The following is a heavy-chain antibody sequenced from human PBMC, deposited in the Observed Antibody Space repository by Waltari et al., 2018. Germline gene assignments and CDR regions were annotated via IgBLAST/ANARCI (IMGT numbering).Heavy chain of an antibody. D-gene: IGHD1-26*01. CDR2: IYHTGTT. J-gene: IGHJ3*02. CDR1: GCSFRLGYY. V-gene: IGHV4-38-2*01. Sequence: QVQLQESGPGRVKPSAHLSLTCAVSGCSFRLGYYWSWIRQPPGKGLEWIGGIYHTGTTYYNASLKSRVTISVDTSKNQFSLNLSFVTAADTALYFCARGGSGSYMGSFDIWGQGPMVAVSS. CDR3: ARGGSGSYMGSFDI.